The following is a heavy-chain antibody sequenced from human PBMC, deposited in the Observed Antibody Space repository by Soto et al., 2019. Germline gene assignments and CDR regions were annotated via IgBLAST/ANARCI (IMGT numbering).Heavy chain of an antibody. CDR1: GYTLTELF. CDR2: FDPEDGET. CDR3: ATADYYGSGSYFPFDP. D-gene: IGHD3-10*01. J-gene: IGHJ5*02. Sequence: ASVNVSCKVSGYTLTELFMHWVRQDTGKGLEWMGGFDPEDGETIYAQKFQGRVTMTEDTSTDTAYMELSSLRSEDTAVYYCATADYYGSGSYFPFDPWGQGTLVTVSS. V-gene: IGHV1-24*01.